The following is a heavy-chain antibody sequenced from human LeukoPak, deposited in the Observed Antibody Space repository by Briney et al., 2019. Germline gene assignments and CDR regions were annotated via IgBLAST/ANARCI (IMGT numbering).Heavy chain of an antibody. CDR1: GFTFSSYS. CDR2: ISSSSSYI. CDR3: AKSSSSYYDTSGYLDY. Sequence: GGSLRLPCAASGFTFSSYSMNWVRQAPGKGLEWVSSISSSSSYIYYADSVKGRFTISRDNAKNSLYLQMNSLRAEDTAVYYCAKSSSSYYDTSGYLDYWGQGTLVTVSS. D-gene: IGHD3-22*01. V-gene: IGHV3-21*01. J-gene: IGHJ4*02.